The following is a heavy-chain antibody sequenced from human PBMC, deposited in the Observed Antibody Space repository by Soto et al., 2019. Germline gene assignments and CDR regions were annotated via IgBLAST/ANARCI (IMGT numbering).Heavy chain of an antibody. Sequence: GGSLRLSCAASGFTFSKAIMNWVRQAPGKGLEWVGRIKKLSDGGKADYSSPVDGRFTISRDDSKSILYLQMNSLRADDTAVYFCARDPQREANYGEYDYGLDVWGQGATVTVSS. J-gene: IGHJ6*02. V-gene: IGHV3-15*01. CDR2: IKKLSDGGKA. CDR1: GFTFSKAI. CDR3: ARDPQREANYGEYDYGLDV. D-gene: IGHD4-17*01.